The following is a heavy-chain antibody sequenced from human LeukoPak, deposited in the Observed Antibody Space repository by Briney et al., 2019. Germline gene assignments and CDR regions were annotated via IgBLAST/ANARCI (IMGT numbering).Heavy chain of an antibody. CDR3: AKDKSRLGEQKTLDY. CDR2: IRGSGGST. D-gene: IGHD3-16*01. Sequence: GGSLRLSCAASGFTFSSYAMSWVRQAPGKGLEWVSAIRGSGGSTYYADSVKGRFTISRDNSKNTLYLQMNSLRAEDTAVYYCAKDKSRLGEQKTLDYWGQGTLVTVSS. CDR1: GFTFSSYA. V-gene: IGHV3-23*01. J-gene: IGHJ4*02.